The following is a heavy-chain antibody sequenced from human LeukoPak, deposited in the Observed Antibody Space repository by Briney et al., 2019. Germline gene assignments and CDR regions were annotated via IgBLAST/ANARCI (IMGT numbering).Heavy chain of an antibody. CDR1: GGSISNYY. J-gene: IGHJ3*02. CDR3: ARFNDYSPFDI. Sequence: SETLSLTCTVSGGSISNYYWSWIRQSPGKGLEWIGYIYYSGSTDYNPSLKSRVTISVDTSRNQFSLKLSSVTAADTAVYYCARFNDYSPFDIWGQGTMVTVSS. CDR2: IYYSGST. V-gene: IGHV4-59*01. D-gene: IGHD4-11*01.